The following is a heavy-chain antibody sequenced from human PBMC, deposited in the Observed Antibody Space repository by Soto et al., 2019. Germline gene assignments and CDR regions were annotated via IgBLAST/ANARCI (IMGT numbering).Heavy chain of an antibody. CDR1: GGSFSGYY. D-gene: IGHD3-22*01. CDR2: INHSGST. V-gene: IGHV4-34*01. J-gene: IGHJ5*02. Sequence: SETLSLTCAVYGGSFSGYYWSWIRQPPGKGLEWIGEINHSGSTNYNPSLKSRVAISVDTSKNQFSLKLSSVTAADTAVYYCARVRPRRITMIVVVRTSPPGGWFDPWGQGTLVTVSS. CDR3: ARVRPRRITMIVVVRTSPPGGWFDP.